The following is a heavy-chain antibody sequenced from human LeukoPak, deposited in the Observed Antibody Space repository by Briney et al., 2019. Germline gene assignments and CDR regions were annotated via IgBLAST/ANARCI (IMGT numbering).Heavy chain of an antibody. V-gene: IGHV4-38-2*02. CDR2: IYHSGST. D-gene: IGHD3-9*01. J-gene: IGHJ5*02. CDR3: ARGGRYFDWLLSSRHWFDP. CDR1: GYSISSGYY. Sequence: SETLSLTCTVSGYSISSGYYWGWIRQPPGKGLEWIGSIYHSGSTYYNPSLKSRVTISVDTSKNQFSLKLSSVTAADTAVYYCARGGRYFDWLLSSRHWFDPWGQGTLVTVSS.